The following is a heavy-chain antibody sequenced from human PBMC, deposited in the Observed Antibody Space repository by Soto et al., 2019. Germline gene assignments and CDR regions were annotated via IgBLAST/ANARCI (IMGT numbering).Heavy chain of an antibody. D-gene: IGHD3-22*01. J-gene: IGHJ4*02. CDR2: LYYGRSA. Sequence: QVQLQESGPGLVKPSETLSLTCAVSGDSISSYYCMWIRQPPGKGLGSIGYLYYGRSANYNPSLKSRVTLSVDTTTNQCSLTLSSMTAADTAVYYCALRSMAVVPEYWGQGTLVTVSS. CDR1: GDSISSYY. CDR3: ALRSMAVVPEY. V-gene: IGHV4-59*01.